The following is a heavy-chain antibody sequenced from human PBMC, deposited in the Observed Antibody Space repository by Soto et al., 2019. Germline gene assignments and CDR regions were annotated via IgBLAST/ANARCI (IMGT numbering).Heavy chain of an antibody. Sequence: ASVKVSCKASGYTFTSYAMHWVRQAPGQRLEWMGWINAGNGNTKYSQKFQGRVTITRDTSASTAYMELSSLRSEDTAVYYCARGTRTGRSIVVVPAAMRRGYYYYMDVWGKGTTVTVSS. V-gene: IGHV1-3*01. D-gene: IGHD2-2*01. CDR3: ARGTRTGRSIVVVPAAMRRGYYYYMDV. CDR1: GYTFTSYA. CDR2: INAGNGNT. J-gene: IGHJ6*03.